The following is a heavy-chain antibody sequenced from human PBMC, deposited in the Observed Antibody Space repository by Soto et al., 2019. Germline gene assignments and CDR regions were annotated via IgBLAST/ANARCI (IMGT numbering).Heavy chain of an antibody. CDR1: GYTFSNYG. D-gene: IGHD2-2*01. V-gene: IGHV1-18*01. CDR2: ISLYSDGT. J-gene: IGHJ5*02. CDR3: ARVVPGAEAWFSP. Sequence: QVQLVQSGGEVKRPGASVKVSCKTSGYTFSNYGITWVRQAPGQPLEWLGWISLYSDGTNYAQKFQGRVSMTPDTATTTAYMELGSLRSDDTAVYYCARVVPGAEAWFSPGGQGTLVTVSS.